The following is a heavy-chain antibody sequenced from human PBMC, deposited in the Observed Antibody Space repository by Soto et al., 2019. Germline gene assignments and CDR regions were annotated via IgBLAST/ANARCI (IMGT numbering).Heavy chain of an antibody. D-gene: IGHD6-6*01. V-gene: IGHV1-2*02. CDR1: GYTFTGYY. J-gene: IGHJ6*02. CDR3: ARSTIAARHYYYYGMDV. Sequence: ASVKVSCKASGYTFTGYYTHWVRQAPGQGLEWMGWINPNSGGTNYAQKFQGRVTMTRDTSISTAYMELSRLRSDDTAVYYCARSTIAARHYYYYGMDVWGQGTTVTVSS. CDR2: INPNSGGT.